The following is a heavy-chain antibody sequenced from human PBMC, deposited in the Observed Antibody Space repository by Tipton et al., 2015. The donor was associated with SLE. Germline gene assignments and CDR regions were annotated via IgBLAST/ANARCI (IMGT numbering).Heavy chain of an antibody. Sequence: TLSLTCTVSGGSISSGSYYWSWIRQPAGKGLEWIGRIYTSGSTNYNPSLKSRVTMSVDTSKNQFSLKLSSVTAADTAVYYCARDISDAPMAWAFDIWGQGTMVTVSS. J-gene: IGHJ3*02. V-gene: IGHV4-61*02. CDR2: IYTSGST. CDR3: ARDISDAPMAWAFDI. CDR1: GGSISSGSYY. D-gene: IGHD2/OR15-2a*01.